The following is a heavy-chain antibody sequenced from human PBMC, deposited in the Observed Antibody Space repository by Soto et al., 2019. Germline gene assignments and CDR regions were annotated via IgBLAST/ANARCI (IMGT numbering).Heavy chain of an antibody. D-gene: IGHD6-19*01. Sequence: QVQLVESGGGVVQPGRSLRLSCAASGFTFSGYGIHWVRQAPGKGLEWVAVIAYDGSEKYYADSVKGRFTISRDNSKNTLYLQMNSLRPEDTAVYCCATLVVAGQNDAFDFWGQGTMATVSS. CDR3: ATLVVAGQNDAFDF. V-gene: IGHV3-30*03. J-gene: IGHJ3*01. CDR2: IAYDGSEK. CDR1: GFTFSGYG.